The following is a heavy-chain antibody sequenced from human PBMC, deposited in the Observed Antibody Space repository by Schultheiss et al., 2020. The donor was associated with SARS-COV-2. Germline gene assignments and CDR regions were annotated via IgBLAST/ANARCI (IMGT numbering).Heavy chain of an antibody. CDR1: GFTVSSNY. V-gene: IGHV3-66*03. CDR3: ANWSEMATFGGVIVAIDY. D-gene: IGHD3-16*02. Sequence: GESLKISCAASGFTVSSNYMSWVRQAPGKGLEWVSVIYSCGSTYYADSVKGRFTISRDNSKNTLYLQMNSLRAEDTAVYYCANWSEMATFGGVIVAIDYWGQGTLVTVSS. J-gene: IGHJ4*02. CDR2: IYSCGST.